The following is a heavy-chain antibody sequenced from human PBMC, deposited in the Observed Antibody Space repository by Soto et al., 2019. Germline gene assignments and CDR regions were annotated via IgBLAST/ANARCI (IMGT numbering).Heavy chain of an antibody. J-gene: IGHJ5*01. Sequence: GGSLRLSCVGSGFIFSNYSINWVRQAPGKGLEWVSSISSRSDIYYAESVKGRFTISRDNAKNSVSLQMNSLRAEDTAVYYCARARGVDSWGQGTLVTVSS. CDR3: ARARGVDS. D-gene: IGHD3-16*01. CDR1: GFIFSNYS. CDR2: ISSRSDI. V-gene: IGHV3-21*04.